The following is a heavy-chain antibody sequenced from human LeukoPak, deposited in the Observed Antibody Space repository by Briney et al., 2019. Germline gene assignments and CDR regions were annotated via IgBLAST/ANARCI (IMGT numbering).Heavy chain of an antibody. CDR2: IDKKDNLYAT. J-gene: IGHJ5*02. V-gene: IGHV3-73*01. Sequence: PGGSLKLSCAASGFTFSGSAVHWVRQSSGKGLEWVGHIDKKDNLYATAYAESVKGRFTISRDDSKDTAFLHMDSLKTEDTALYYCTRDRGIYNWFYPWGQGTLVPVSS. D-gene: IGHD2-15*01. CDR3: TRDRGIYNWFYP. CDR1: GFTFSGSA.